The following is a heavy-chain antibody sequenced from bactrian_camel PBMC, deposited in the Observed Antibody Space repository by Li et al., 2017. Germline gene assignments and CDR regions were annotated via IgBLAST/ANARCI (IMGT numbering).Heavy chain of an antibody. J-gene: IGHJ6*01. CDR1: GYTDNFNS. V-gene: IGHV3S53*01. D-gene: IGHD5*01. CDR3: AADFVGRAVVRVGCSLHRRDFST. Sequence: HVQLVESGGGLVQPGGSLRLSCAADGYTDNFNSMGWFRQAPGKEREGVATFYSDGTTYACADSVKGRFTISKDTTNNTLLLEMNSLSPEDTDMYYCAADFVGRAVVRVGCSLHRRDFSTWGQGTQVTVS. CDR2: FYSDGTT.